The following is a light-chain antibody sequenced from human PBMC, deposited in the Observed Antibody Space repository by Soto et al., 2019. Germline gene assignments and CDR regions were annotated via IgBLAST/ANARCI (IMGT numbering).Light chain of an antibody. CDR2: DVN. CDR1: NSDVGGYNY. V-gene: IGLV2-11*01. J-gene: IGLJ1*01. Sequence: QSALTQPRSVSGSPGQSVTISCTGTNSDVGGYNYVSWYQQHPGKAPKLMIYDVNKRPSGVPDRFSGSKSGNTASLTISGLQAEDEADYYCCSYAGFSNVFGTGTKLTVL. CDR3: CSYAGFSNV.